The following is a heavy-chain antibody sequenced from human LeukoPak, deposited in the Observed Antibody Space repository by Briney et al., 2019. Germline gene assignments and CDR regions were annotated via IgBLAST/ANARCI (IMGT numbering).Heavy chain of an antibody. Sequence: WVAFISYDGSNKYYAASVKGRFTISRDNSKNTLYLQMNSLRAEDTAVYYCARNYGSGYDAFDIWGQGTMVTVSS. CDR3: ARNYGSGYDAFDI. V-gene: IGHV3-30*01. D-gene: IGHD3-10*01. J-gene: IGHJ3*02. CDR2: ISYDGSNK.